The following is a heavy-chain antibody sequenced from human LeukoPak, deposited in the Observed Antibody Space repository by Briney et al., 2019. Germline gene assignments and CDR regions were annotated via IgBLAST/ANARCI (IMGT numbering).Heavy chain of an antibody. CDR2: ISSSSSYI. D-gene: IGHD3-22*01. J-gene: IGHJ1*01. CDR3: ASHKPVTYYYDSSGYYYV. Sequence: GGSLRLSCTTSGFNFNNAWTNWVRQAPGKGLEWVSSISSSSSYIYYADSVKGRFTISRDNAKNSLYLQMNSLRAEDTAVYYCASHKPVTYYYDSSGYYYVWGQGTLVTVSS. V-gene: IGHV3-21*01. CDR1: GFNFNNAW.